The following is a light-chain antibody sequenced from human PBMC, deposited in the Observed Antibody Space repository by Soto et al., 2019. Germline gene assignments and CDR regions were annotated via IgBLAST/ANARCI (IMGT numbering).Light chain of an antibody. J-gene: IGLJ7*01. CDR2: DVS. Sequence: QSVLTQPASVSGSPGQSITISCTGTSSDVGNYNYVSWYQQHPGKAPQLIIFDVSRRPSGVSNRFSGAKSDNTASLTISGLQAEDEADYFCSSYTRSSTDVFGSGTQLTV. V-gene: IGLV2-14*03. CDR1: SSDVGNYNY. CDR3: SSYTRSSTDV.